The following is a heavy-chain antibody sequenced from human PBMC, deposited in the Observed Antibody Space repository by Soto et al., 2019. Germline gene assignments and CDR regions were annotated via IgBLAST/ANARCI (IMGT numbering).Heavy chain of an antibody. V-gene: IGHV4-31*03. J-gene: IGHJ4*02. Sequence: QVQLQESGPGLVKPSQTLSLTCTVSVGSISSVGYYWSWIRQYPGNGLELIEYIYYSGSTYYNPSLKSRLTISVATSKNQGSLKLSSVTAADTAVYYCARVGSGGSYSFDSWGQGTLVTVSS. D-gene: IGHD1-26*01. CDR1: VGSISSVGYY. CDR2: IYYSGST. CDR3: ARVGSGGSYSFDS.